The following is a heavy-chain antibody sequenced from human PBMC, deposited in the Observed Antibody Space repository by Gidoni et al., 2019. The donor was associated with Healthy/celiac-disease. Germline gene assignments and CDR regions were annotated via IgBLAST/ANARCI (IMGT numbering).Heavy chain of an antibody. V-gene: IGHV3-48*03. Sequence: EVQLVESGGGLVQPGGSLRLSCAASGFTFSSYEMNWVRQAPGKGLEWVSYISSSGSTIYYADSVKGRFTISRDNAKNSLYLQMNSLRAEDTAVYYCARGGPPTPGGYNWFDPWGQGTLVTVSS. CDR3: ARGGPPTPGGYNWFDP. J-gene: IGHJ5*02. CDR2: ISSSGSTI. CDR1: GFTFSSYE. D-gene: IGHD3-16*01.